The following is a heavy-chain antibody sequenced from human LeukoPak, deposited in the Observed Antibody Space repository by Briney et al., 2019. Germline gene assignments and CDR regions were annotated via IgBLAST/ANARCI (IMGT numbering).Heavy chain of an antibody. CDR1: GFTFSSYG. V-gene: IGHV3-48*03. CDR3: SRDRGGGDIYFDY. CDR2: ISRSGSTI. J-gene: IGHJ4*02. Sequence: GGSLRLSCAASGFTFSSYGMNWVRQAPGRGPEWISYISRSGSTIYYADSVKGRFTISRDNAKNSLYLQMSSLGAEDTAIYYCSRDRGGGDIYFDYWGQGTLVTVSS. D-gene: IGHD2-21*02.